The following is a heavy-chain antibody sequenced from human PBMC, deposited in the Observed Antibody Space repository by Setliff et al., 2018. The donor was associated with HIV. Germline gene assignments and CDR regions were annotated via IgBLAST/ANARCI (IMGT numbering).Heavy chain of an antibody. Sequence: PSETLSLTCTVSGGSISRYHWTWIRQPAGKGLEWIGRIYSSGSTNYNPSLKSRVSMSVDTSKNQFSLKVNSVTAADTAVYYCARDFDYGSDPGFFDPWGQGTRVTVSS. CDR1: GGSISRYH. CDR3: ARDFDYGSDPGFFDP. V-gene: IGHV4-4*07. J-gene: IGHJ5*02. CDR2: IYSSGST. D-gene: IGHD3-10*01.